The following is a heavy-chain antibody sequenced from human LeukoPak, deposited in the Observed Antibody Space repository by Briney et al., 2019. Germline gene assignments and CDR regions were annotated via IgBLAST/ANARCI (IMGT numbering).Heavy chain of an antibody. V-gene: IGHV3-21*01. CDR3: ARYNYGSGSYSDY. CDR2: ISSSSSYI. J-gene: IGHJ4*02. D-gene: IGHD3-10*01. Sequence: GGSLRLSCAASGFTFSSYSMNWVRQAPGKGLEWVSSISSSSSYIYYADSVKGRFTISRDNAKNSLYLQMNSLRAEDTAVYYCARYNYGSGSYSDYWGQGTLVTVPS. CDR1: GFTFSSYS.